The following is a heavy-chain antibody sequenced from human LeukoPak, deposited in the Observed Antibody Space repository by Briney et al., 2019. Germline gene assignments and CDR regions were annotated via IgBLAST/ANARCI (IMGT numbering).Heavy chain of an antibody. J-gene: IGHJ5*02. D-gene: IGHD2-2*01. CDR2: INPNSGGT. CDR3: AREYCSSTSCYRWFDP. CDR1: RYTFTGYY. V-gene: IGHV1-2*02. Sequence: ASVKVSCKASRYTFTGYYMHWVRQAPGQGLEWMGWINPNSGGTNYAQKFQGRVTMTRDTSISTAYVELSRLRSDDTAVYYCAREYCSSTSCYRWFDPWGQGTLVTVSS.